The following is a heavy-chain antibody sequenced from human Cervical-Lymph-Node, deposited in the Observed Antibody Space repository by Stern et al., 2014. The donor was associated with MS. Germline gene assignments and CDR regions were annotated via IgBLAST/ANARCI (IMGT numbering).Heavy chain of an antibody. CDR2: IYHSGST. CDR1: GGSISSSNL. CDR3: ASNYGSDAFDI. D-gene: IGHD4-17*01. V-gene: IGHV4-4*02. J-gene: IGHJ3*02. Sequence: QVQLQESGPGLVKPSGTLSLTCAVSGGSISSSNLWSWVRQPPGKGLWWIGEIYHSGSTNYNPSRKSRVPISIDKAKNQFSLKLSSVTAADTAVYYCASNYGSDAFDIWGQGTMVTVSS.